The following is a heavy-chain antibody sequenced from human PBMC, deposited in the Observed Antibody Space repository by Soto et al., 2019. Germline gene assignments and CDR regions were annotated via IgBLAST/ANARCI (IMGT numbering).Heavy chain of an antibody. CDR2: ISGSGGST. CDR3: AKSYYYGSGSYSPLFEP. Sequence: GGSLRLSCAASGFTFSSYAMSWVRRAPGKGLEWVSAISGSGGSTYYADSVKGRFTISRDNSKNTLYLQMDSLRAEDTAVYYCAKSYYYGSGSYSPLFEPWGQGTLVTVSS. V-gene: IGHV3-23*01. D-gene: IGHD3-10*01. J-gene: IGHJ5*02. CDR1: GFTFSSYA.